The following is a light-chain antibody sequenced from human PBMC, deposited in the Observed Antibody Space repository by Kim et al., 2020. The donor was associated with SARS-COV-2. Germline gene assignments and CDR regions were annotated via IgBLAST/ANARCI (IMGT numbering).Light chain of an antibody. V-gene: IGLV6-57*03. J-gene: IGLJ2*01. CDR1: PGSIASND. CDR2: DDN. CDR3: QSYDSSNHVV. Sequence: TVNLCCSRSPGSIASNDVQWYQQRPGGAPTAVIYDDNQRPSGVPDRFSGSIYSSSTSASLSISGLTTEDEADYYCQSYDSSNHVVFGGGTQLTVL.